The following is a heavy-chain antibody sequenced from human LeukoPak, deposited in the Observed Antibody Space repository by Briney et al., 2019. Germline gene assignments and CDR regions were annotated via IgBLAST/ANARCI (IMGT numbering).Heavy chain of an antibody. J-gene: IGHJ5*02. Sequence: GGTLRLSCAASGFTFSSYEMNWVRQAPGKGLEWVSYISSSGSTIYYADSVKGRFTISRDNAKNSLYLQMNSLRAEDTAVYYCAGDPFTMIRDNWFDPWGQGTLVTVSS. CDR2: ISSSGSTI. D-gene: IGHD3-22*01. CDR3: AGDPFTMIRDNWFDP. CDR1: GFTFSSYE. V-gene: IGHV3-48*03.